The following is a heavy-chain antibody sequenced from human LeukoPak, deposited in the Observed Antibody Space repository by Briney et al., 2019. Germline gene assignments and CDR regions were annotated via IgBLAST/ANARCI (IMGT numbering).Heavy chain of an antibody. Sequence: ASVKVSCKASGYTFTGYYMHWVRQAPGQGLEWMGWINPNSGNTGYAQKFQGRVTMTRNTSIGTAYMELSSLRSEDTAVYYCARGSGSYLWIYYYYMDVWGKGTTVTISS. CDR1: GYTFTGYY. V-gene: IGHV1-8*02. D-gene: IGHD1-26*01. CDR3: ARGSGSYLWIYYYYMDV. CDR2: INPNSGNT. J-gene: IGHJ6*03.